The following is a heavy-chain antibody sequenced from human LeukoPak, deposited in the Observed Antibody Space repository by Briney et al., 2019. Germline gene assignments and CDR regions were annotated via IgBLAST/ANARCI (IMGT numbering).Heavy chain of an antibody. D-gene: IGHD3-10*01. J-gene: IGHJ4*02. CDR3: ATMSSKLWFGELSPYFDY. V-gene: IGHV3-30-3*01. Sequence: PGGSLRLSCAASGFTFSSYAMHWVRQAPGKGLEWVAVISYDGSNKYYADSVKGRFTISRDNSKNTLYLQMNSLRAEDTAVYYCATMSSKLWFGELSPYFDYWGQGTLVTVSS. CDR2: ISYDGSNK. CDR1: GFTFSSYA.